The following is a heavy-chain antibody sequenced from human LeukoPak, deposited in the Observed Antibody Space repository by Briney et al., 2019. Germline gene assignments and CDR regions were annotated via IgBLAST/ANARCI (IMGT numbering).Heavy chain of an antibody. CDR2: ITSGGDYI. CDR1: GFTFNTFN. J-gene: IGHJ4*02. V-gene: IGHV3-21*01. D-gene: IGHD3-9*01. Sequence: GGSLRLSCAASGFTFNTFNMNWVRQAPGKGLEWVSSITSGGDYIYYADSVKGRFTTSRDNAKNSLSLQLTSLRVEDTAVYYCARGHYDVLAASYKWTPDYWGQGTLVTVSP. CDR3: ARGHYDVLAASYKWTPDY.